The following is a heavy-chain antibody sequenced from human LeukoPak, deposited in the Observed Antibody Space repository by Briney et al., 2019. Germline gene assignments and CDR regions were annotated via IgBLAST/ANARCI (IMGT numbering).Heavy chain of an antibody. D-gene: IGHD5-18*01. J-gene: IGHJ4*02. Sequence: GGSLRLSCVASGFTFSSHHMNWIRQTPGKGLESVATIKPDGSEKYYVDSVKGRFTISADNAKNSLYLQMNSLRVEDTAVYYCARDHNYAFDNWGQGTLVTVSS. CDR1: GFTFSSHH. CDR2: IKPDGSEK. V-gene: IGHV3-7*01. CDR3: ARDHNYAFDN.